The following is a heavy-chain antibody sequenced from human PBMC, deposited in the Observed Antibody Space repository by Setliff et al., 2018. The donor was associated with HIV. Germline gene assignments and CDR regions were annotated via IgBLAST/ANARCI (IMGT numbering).Heavy chain of an antibody. D-gene: IGHD3-3*01. J-gene: IGHJ3*02. V-gene: IGHV1-69*05. CDR3: ARLPFITIFGVLNGDDGFDI. Sequence: ASVKVSCKASGDTFKFYAFSWVRQAPGQGREWMGGIIPMFGTTNYAQNVQGRVSMTRDTAISTAYMELSRLRSDDSAVYYCARLPFITIFGVLNGDDGFDIWGQGTMVTVSS. CDR1: GDTFKFYA. CDR2: IIPMFGTT.